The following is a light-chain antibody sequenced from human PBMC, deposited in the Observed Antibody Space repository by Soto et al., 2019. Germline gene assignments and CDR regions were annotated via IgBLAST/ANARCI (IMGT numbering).Light chain of an antibody. J-gene: IGLJ1*01. V-gene: IGLV2-23*01. CDR2: EDT. CDR3: CSYVGASTYV. Sequence: QSALTQPASVSGSPGQSITISCTGTTSFVGSYNFVSWYQQPPGKAPQVLIYEDTKRPSGVSNRFSGSISGSTASLTISGLQAEDEADYHCCSYVGASTYVFGTGTKLTVL. CDR1: TSFVGSYNF.